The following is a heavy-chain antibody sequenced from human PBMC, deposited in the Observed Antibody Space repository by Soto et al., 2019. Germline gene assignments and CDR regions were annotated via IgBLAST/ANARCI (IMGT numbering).Heavy chain of an antibody. CDR1: GYSFTSCL. D-gene: IGHD4-17*01. CDR3: ARLFIGDYVSPFDY. V-gene: IGHV5-51*01. J-gene: IGHJ4*02. Sequence: PGESLKISCKGSGYSFTSCLIGCVRRMPGKGLEWMGIIYPGDSDTTYSPSFPGQVPISADKSISTAYLQWSSLKASDTAMYYCARLFIGDYVSPFDYWGQGTLVTVSS. CDR2: IYPGDSDT.